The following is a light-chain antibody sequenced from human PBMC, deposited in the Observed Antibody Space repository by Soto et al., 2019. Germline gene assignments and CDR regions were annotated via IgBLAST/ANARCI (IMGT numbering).Light chain of an antibody. CDR1: QSLSSRS. J-gene: IGKJ3*01. CDR3: QQYGRSPFT. Sequence: VLTQSPGTLSLSPVERATLSCRASQSLSSRSLAWYQQKPGQAPRLLISGASNRATGIPDRFRGSGSGTDFTLTITRLEPEDFAVYSCQQYGRSPFTFGPGTKVDI. V-gene: IGKV3-20*01. CDR2: GAS.